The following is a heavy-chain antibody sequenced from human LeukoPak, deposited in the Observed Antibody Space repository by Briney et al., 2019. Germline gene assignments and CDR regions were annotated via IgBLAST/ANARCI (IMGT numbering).Heavy chain of an antibody. CDR3: ARGDYGDYEARLDY. V-gene: IGHV4-61*02. D-gene: IGHD4-17*01. CDR2: IYTSGST. J-gene: IGHJ4*02. Sequence: PSETLSLTCTVSGGSISSGSYYWSWHRQPAGLVLEWIVRIYTSGSTNYNPSLKSRVTISVDTSKNQFSLKLSSVTAADTAVYYCARGDYGDYEARLDYWGQGTLVTVSS. CDR1: GGSISSGSYY.